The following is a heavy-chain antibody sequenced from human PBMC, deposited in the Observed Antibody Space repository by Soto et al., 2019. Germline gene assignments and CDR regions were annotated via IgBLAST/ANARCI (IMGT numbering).Heavy chain of an antibody. J-gene: IGHJ6*02. Sequence: PSETLSLTCRVAGDSCTYYHWSWIRQPPGKGLEWIGYIHYSGSTNYNPSLKSRVTISVDTSKNQFSLKLSSVTAADTAVYYCARVGSSWYLGMDVWGQGTTVTVSS. CDR2: IHYSGST. D-gene: IGHD6-13*01. V-gene: IGHV4-59*01. CDR3: ARVGSSWYLGMDV. CDR1: GDSCTYYH.